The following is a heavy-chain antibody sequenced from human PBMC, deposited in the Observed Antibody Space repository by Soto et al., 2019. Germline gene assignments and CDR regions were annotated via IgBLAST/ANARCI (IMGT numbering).Heavy chain of an antibody. Sequence: QVQLVQSGAEVKKPGSSVKVSCKASGGTFRSYAISWVRQAPGQGLGWMGGIIPIFGTANYAQKFQGRVTITADESTRTAYLELSSLISEDTAVYYCAGEYSSSGWFRGPFDYWGQGTLVTVSS. CDR2: IIPIFGTA. CDR3: AGEYSSSGWFRGPFDY. D-gene: IGHD6-19*01. J-gene: IGHJ4*02. CDR1: GGTFRSYA. V-gene: IGHV1-69*01.